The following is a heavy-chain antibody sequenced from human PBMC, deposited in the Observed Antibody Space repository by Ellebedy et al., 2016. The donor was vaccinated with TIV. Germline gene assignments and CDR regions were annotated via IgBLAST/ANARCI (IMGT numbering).Heavy chain of an antibody. D-gene: IGHD3-10*01. CDR1: GFTFSTYW. CDR3: ARVQRRITMLRGVFYMDV. Sequence: GESLKISCAASGFTFSTYWMGWVRQAPGKGLECISYLSGGGSTVYDADSVKGRFTMSRDNAKNSVFLQMNSLRADDTAVYFCARVQRRITMLRGVFYMDVWGKGTTVTVSS. V-gene: IGHV3-11*01. CDR2: LSGGGSTV. J-gene: IGHJ6*03.